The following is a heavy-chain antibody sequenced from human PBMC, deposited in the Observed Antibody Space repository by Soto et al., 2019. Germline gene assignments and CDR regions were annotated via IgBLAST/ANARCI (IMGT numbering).Heavy chain of an antibody. V-gene: IGHV4-4*02. CDR1: GGSISSNNW. CDR2: IYHSGST. Sequence: SETLSLTCAVSGGSISSNNWWSWVRQPPGKGLEWIGEIYHSGSTDYNPSLKSRVTISVDKSKNQFSLRLTSVTAADTAVYYCARAGDYPLTGAFDIWGQGTMVTV. D-gene: IGHD4-17*01. CDR3: ARAGDYPLTGAFDI. J-gene: IGHJ3*02.